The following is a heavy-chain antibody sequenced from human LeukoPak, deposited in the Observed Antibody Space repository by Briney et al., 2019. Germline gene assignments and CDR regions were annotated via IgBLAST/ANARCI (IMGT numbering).Heavy chain of an antibody. CDR2: IYSGGST. J-gene: IGHJ3*02. Sequence: PGGSLRLSCAASGFTVSSNYMSWVRQALGKGLEWVSVIYSGGSTYYADSVKGRFTISRDNSKNTLYLQMNSLRAEDTAVYYCARDPTTGEGAFDIWGQGTMVTVSS. CDR3: ARDPTTGEGAFDI. V-gene: IGHV3-66*01. CDR1: GFTVSSNY. D-gene: IGHD7-27*01.